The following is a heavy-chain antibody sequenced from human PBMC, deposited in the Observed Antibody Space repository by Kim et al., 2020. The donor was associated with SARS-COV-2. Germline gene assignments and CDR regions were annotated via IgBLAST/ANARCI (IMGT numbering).Heavy chain of an antibody. J-gene: IGHJ4*02. D-gene: IGHD1-26*01. V-gene: IGHV3-53*01. CDR3: ASASAIVGTIDYFDS. Sequence: GGSLRLSCVDSGVTISRKYMAWVRQAPGKGLEWVSIIYAGGSTYYADSMKGRFNISRDISQNNVFLLMNSLRAEDTARCFCASASAIVGTIDYFDSWGQGTLVAVSS. CDR2: IYAGGST. CDR1: GVTISRKY.